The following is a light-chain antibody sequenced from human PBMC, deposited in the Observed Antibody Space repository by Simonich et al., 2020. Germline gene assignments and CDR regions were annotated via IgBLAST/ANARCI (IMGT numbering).Light chain of an antibody. CDR3: QQYNSYWT. CDR1: QSISSW. Sequence: DIQMPQSPSTLSASVGDRVPLTCRASQSISSWLAWYQQKPGKAPKLLIYKASSLESGGPSRVSGSGSGTEFTLTISSLQPDDFATYYCQQYNSYWTFGQGTKVEIK. J-gene: IGKJ1*01. CDR2: KAS. V-gene: IGKV1-5*03.